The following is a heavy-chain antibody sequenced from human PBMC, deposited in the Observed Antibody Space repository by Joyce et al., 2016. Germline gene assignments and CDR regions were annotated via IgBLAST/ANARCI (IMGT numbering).Heavy chain of an antibody. CDR1: RGSFSSDT. Sequence: QVQLVQSGAEVKTPGSSVKLSCKTSRGSFSSDTVNWVRKAPGQGLEWMGAFSPIFGRPNYPQKFQDRVTITADKSTNTAYLEVTSLRSEDTAVYYCASGISNHLWFFDYWGQGALVTVSS. J-gene: IGHJ4*02. V-gene: IGHV1-69*06. CDR3: ASGISNHLWFFDY. CDR2: FSPIFGRP. D-gene: IGHD2-21*01.